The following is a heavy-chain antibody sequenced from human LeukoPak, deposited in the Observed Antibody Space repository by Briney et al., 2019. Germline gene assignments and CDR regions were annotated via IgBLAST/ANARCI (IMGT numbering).Heavy chain of an antibody. D-gene: IGHD6-13*01. J-gene: IGHJ5*02. V-gene: IGHV1-18*01. CDR3: AKDGRDSSNWYWFDP. Sequence: ASVKVSCKASGYTFTSYGISWVRQAPGQGLEWMGWISAYNGNTNYAQKVQGRVTMTTDTSTSTAYMELRSLRSDDTAVYYCAKDGRDSSNWYWFDPWGQGTLVTVSS. CDR2: ISAYNGNT. CDR1: GYTFTSYG.